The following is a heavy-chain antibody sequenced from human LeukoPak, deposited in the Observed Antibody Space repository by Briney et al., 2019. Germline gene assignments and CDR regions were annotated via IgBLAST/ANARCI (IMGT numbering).Heavy chain of an antibody. V-gene: IGHV3-53*01. CDR2: IYSGGTT. J-gene: IGHJ4*02. CDR1: GFTVSSNY. Sequence: GGSLRLSCAASGFTVSSNYMSWVRQAAGKGLEWVSVIYSGGTTFYADSVKGRFTISRDNSKNTLYLLMNSLRADDTAVYYCTKLKGWYGEGYFDYWGQGTLVTVSS. CDR3: TKLKGWYGEGYFDY. D-gene: IGHD3-10*01.